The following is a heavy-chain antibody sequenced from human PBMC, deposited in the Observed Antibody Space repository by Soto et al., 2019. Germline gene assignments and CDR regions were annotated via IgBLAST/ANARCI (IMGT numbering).Heavy chain of an antibody. CDR3: ARGLFLDY. CDR1: GFTFSNYW. Sequence: EVQLVESGGGLVQPGGSLRLSCATSGFTFSNYWMHWVRQAPGKGPVWVSRINEDESNTNYADSVKGRFTISRDNAKNTLYLQMNTLRAAYTAVYYCARGLFLDYWGQGTRVTVSS. V-gene: IGHV3-74*01. D-gene: IGHD3-3*01. J-gene: IGHJ4*02. CDR2: INEDESNT.